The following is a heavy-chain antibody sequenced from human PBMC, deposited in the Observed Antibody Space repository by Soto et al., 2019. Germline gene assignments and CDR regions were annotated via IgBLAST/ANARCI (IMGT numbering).Heavy chain of an antibody. J-gene: IGHJ3*02. D-gene: IGHD2-15*01. V-gene: IGHV4-31*03. CDR2: IYYSGST. CDR1: GGSISSGGYY. CDR3: ARNFVVVVVAATPGDAFDI. Sequence: QVQLQESGPGLVKPSQTLSLTCTVSGGSISSGGYYWSWIRQHPGKGLEWIGYIYYSGSTYYNPSLKSRVTISVDTSKNQFSLKLSSVTAADTAVYYCARNFVVVVVAATPGDAFDIWGQGTMVTVSS.